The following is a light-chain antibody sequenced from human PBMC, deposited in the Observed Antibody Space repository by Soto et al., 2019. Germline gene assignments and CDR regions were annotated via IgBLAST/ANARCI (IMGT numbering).Light chain of an antibody. J-gene: IGKJ1*01. CDR1: QGISSY. Sequence: IQMTQSPSSFSASTGDRVTITCRASQGISSYLAWYQQKPGKAPKLLIYAASTLQSGVPSRFSGSGSGTEFTLTISSLQPDDFATYYCQQFNTSPWTFGQGTKVE. V-gene: IGKV1-8*01. CDR3: QQFNTSPWT. CDR2: AAS.